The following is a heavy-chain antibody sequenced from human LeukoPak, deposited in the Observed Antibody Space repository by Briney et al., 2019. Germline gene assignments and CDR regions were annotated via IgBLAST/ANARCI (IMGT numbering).Heavy chain of an antibody. V-gene: IGHV3-23*01. Sequence: GGSLRLSCVASRFTFNTYAVNWVRQAPGKGLEWVSAISSNGDFTYYADSVRGRFTISRDNSKNTVFLQMNGLRADDRAVYYCAKDPAPYYYDSSVVFDYWGQGTLVTVSS. CDR2: ISSNGDFT. CDR3: AKDPAPYYYDSSVVFDY. J-gene: IGHJ4*02. CDR1: RFTFNTYA. D-gene: IGHD3-22*01.